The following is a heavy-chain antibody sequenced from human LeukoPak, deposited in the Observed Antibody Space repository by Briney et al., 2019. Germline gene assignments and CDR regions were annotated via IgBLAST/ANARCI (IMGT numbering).Heavy chain of an antibody. D-gene: IGHD3-22*01. Sequence: SETLSLTCTVSGGSISIDNYSWSWIRQPAGKGLEWIGRVYTSGSTNYNPSLKSRVTISVDTSKKQFSLKLSSVTAADTAVYYCAREKIGYYDGSGRGWFDPWGQGTLVTVSS. CDR3: AREKIGYYDGSGRGWFDP. CDR2: VYTSGST. V-gene: IGHV4-61*02. J-gene: IGHJ5*02. CDR1: GGSISIDNYS.